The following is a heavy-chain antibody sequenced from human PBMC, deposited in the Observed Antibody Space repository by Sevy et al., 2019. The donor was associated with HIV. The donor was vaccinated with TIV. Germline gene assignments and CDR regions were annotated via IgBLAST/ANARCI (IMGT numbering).Heavy chain of an antibody. Sequence: ASVKVSCKASGGTFGSSGIIWVRQAPGEGLEWMGGIIPIFGTTDYVQRFHGRVTITADESTSTVYMELRSLKSEDTAVYFCARRMMTRMHAFDVWGQGTMVTVSS. CDR3: ARRMMTRMHAFDV. J-gene: IGHJ3*01. D-gene: IGHD2-8*01. CDR2: IIPIFGTT. V-gene: IGHV1-69*13. CDR1: GGTFGSSG.